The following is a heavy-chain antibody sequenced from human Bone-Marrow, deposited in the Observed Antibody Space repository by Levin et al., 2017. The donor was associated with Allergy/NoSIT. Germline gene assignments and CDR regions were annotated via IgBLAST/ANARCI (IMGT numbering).Heavy chain of an antibody. CDR3: ARDAGGNDDALDI. CDR1: GHNFNDNG. CDR2: ISGYNDNT. J-gene: IGHJ3*02. D-gene: IGHD4-23*01. V-gene: IGHV1-18*04. Sequence: ASVKVSCKASGHNFNDNGISWVRQVPGQGLEWMGWISGYNDNTHYNQKFQGRVTMTTDTSTSTVYMELRSLRSDDTAVYYCARDAGGNDDALDIWGQGTMVTVSS.